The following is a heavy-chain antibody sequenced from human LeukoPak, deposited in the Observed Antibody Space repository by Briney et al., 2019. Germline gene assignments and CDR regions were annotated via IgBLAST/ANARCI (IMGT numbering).Heavy chain of an antibody. CDR3: ARTLGYCSGGSCYAPDWYFDL. Sequence: PSETLSLTCTVSGGSISSYYWSWIRQPPGKGLEWIGYIYYSGSTNYNPSLKSRVTISVDTSKNQFSLKLSSVTAADTAVYYCARTLGYCSGGSCYAPDWYFDLWGRGTLVTVSS. V-gene: IGHV4-59*01. CDR1: GGSISSYY. J-gene: IGHJ2*01. D-gene: IGHD2-15*01. CDR2: IYYSGST.